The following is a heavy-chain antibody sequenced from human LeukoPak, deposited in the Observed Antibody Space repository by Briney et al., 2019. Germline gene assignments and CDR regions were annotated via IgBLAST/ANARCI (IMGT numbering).Heavy chain of an antibody. V-gene: IGHV4-59*01. CDR1: GGSISSYY. J-gene: IGHJ6*03. Sequence: PSETLSLTCTVSGGSISSYYWSWIRQPPGKGLEWIGYIFYSGSTNYNPSLKSRVTISVDTSKNQFSLKLSSVTAADTAVYYCASRGYSYGYYMDVWGKGTTVTVSS. D-gene: IGHD5-18*01. CDR2: IFYSGST. CDR3: ASRGYSYGYYMDV.